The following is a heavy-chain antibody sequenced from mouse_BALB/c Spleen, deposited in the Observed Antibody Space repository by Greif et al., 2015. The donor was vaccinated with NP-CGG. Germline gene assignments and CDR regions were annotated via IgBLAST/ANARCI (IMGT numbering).Heavy chain of an antibody. J-gene: IGHJ4*01. D-gene: IGHD2-1*01. CDR2: IDPANGNT. CDR3: ARESIYYGNYVYAMDY. V-gene: IGHV14-3*02. CDR1: GFNIKDTY. Sequence: VQLKQSGAELVKPGASVKLSCTASGFNIKDTYMHWVKQRPEQGLEWIGRIDPANGNTKYDPKFQGKATITADTSSNTAYLQLSSLTSEDTAVYYCARESIYYGNYVYAMDYWGQGTSVTVSS.